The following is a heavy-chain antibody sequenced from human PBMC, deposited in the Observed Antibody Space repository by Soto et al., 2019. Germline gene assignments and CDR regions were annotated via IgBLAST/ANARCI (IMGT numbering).Heavy chain of an antibody. J-gene: IGHJ4*02. CDR1: GFTFSSYG. CDR2: IWYDGSNK. V-gene: IGHV3-33*01. D-gene: IGHD3-22*01. Sequence: QVQLVESGGGVIQPGRSLRLSCAASGFTFSSYGMHRVRQAPGKGLEWVAVIWYDGSNKYYADSVKGRFTISRDNSKNTLYLQMNSLRAEDTAVYYCARGSPQDDSSGYPVSYYFDYWGQGTLVTVSS. CDR3: ARGSPQDDSSGYPVSYYFDY.